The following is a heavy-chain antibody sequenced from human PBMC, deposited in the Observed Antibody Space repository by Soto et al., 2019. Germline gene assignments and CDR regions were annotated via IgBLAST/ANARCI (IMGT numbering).Heavy chain of an antibody. Sequence: PSETLSLTCTVSGGSISSGDYYWSWIRQPPGKGLEWIGYIYYSGSTYYNPSLKSRVTISVDTSKNQFSLKLSSVTAADAAVYYCARRRLLDASGFDYWGQGTLVTVSS. CDR2: IYYSGST. CDR1: GGSISSGDYY. D-gene: IGHD1-26*01. V-gene: IGHV4-30-4*01. CDR3: ARRRLLDASGFDY. J-gene: IGHJ4*02.